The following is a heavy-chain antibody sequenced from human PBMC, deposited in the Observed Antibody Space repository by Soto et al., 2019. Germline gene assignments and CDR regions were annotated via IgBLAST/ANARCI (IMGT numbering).Heavy chain of an antibody. V-gene: IGHV1-18*01. CDR1: GYTFTSYG. CDR3: ARALYGSGIYYYFGY. J-gene: IGHJ4*02. CDR2: ISAYNGNT. Sequence: ASVKVSCKASGYTFTSYGISWVRQAPGQGLEWMGWISAYNGNTNYAQKLQGRVTMTTDTSTSTAYMELSSLRSEDTAVYYCARALYGSGIYYYFGYWGQGTLVTASS. D-gene: IGHD3-10*01.